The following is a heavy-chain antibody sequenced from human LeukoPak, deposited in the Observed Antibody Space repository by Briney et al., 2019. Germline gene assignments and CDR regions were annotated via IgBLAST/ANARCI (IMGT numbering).Heavy chain of an antibody. CDR3: AAQYYYGSVDSFDY. V-gene: IGHV3-48*03. CDR1: GFTFSSYE. CDR2: ISSSGSTI. J-gene: IGHJ4*02. Sequence: GGSLRLSCAASGFTFSSYEMNWVRQAPGKGLEWVSYISSSGSTIYYADSVKGRFTISRDNAKNSLYLQMNSLRAEDTAVYYCAAQYYYGSVDSFDYWGQGTLVTVSS. D-gene: IGHD3-10*01.